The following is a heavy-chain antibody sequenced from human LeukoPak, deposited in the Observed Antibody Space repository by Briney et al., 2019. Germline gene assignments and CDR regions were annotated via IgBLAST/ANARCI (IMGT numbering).Heavy chain of an antibody. CDR1: GGSLSSGSDY. CDR2: IYASGST. V-gene: IGHV4-61*02. D-gene: IGHD3-3*01. J-gene: IGHJ4*02. CDR3: ARSGYSNFDY. Sequence: SETLSLTCTVSGGSLSSGSDYWSWTRQSAGKGLEWIGRIYASGSTNYNPSLKSRVTISVDTSKNQFSLKLSSVTAADTAVYYCARSGYSNFDYWGQGTLVTVSS.